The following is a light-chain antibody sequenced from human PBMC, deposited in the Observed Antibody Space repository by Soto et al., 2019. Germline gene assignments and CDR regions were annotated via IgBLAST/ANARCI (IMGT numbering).Light chain of an antibody. CDR3: QQYGATPWT. J-gene: IGKJ1*01. CDR2: DAS. Sequence: ETVLTQSPGTLSLSPGERASLSCRASQSISGRYLAWYQQKPGQAPRLLIYDASSRATGIPDRFSGSGSGTDFILTISRLEPEDFAMYYCQQYGATPWTFGQGTKVEVK. V-gene: IGKV3-20*01. CDR1: QSISGRY.